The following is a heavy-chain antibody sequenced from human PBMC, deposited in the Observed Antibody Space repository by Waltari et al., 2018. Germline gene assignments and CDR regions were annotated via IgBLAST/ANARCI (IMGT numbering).Heavy chain of an antibody. V-gene: IGHV1-8*01. CDR3: ARAGIAVAGSPFNWFDP. J-gene: IGHJ5*02. D-gene: IGHD6-19*01. CDR1: GYTFTSYD. Sequence: QVQLVQSGAEVKKPGASVKVSCKASGYTFTSYDINWVRQATGQGLEWMGWMNPNSGDTGYAQKFQGRVTMTRNTSISTAYMELSRLRSEDTAVYYCARAGIAVAGSPFNWFDPWGQGTLVTVSS. CDR2: MNPNSGDT.